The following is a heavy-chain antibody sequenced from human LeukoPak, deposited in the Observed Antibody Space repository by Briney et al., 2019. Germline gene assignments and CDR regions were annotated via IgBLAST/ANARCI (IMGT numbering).Heavy chain of an antibody. J-gene: IGHJ4*02. CDR2: INHSGST. CDR1: GGSFSGYY. V-gene: IGHV4-34*01. D-gene: IGHD3-16*01. Sequence: TSETLSLTCAVYGGSFSGYYWSWIRQPPGKGLEWIGEINHSGSTNYNPSLKSRVTISVDTSKNQFSLKLSSVTAADTAVYYCARENLIPSYYFDYWGQGTLVTVSS. CDR3: ARENLIPSYYFDY.